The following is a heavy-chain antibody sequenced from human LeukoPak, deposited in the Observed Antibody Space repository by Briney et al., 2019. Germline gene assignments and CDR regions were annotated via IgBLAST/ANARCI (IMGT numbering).Heavy chain of an antibody. Sequence: SETLSLTCTVSGGSISSSSYYWGWIRQPPGKGLEWIGSIYYSGSTYYNPSLKSRVTISVDTSKNQFSLKLSSVTAADTAVYYCARIRYSSSWAFDYWGLGTLVTVSS. CDR1: GGSISSSSYY. D-gene: IGHD6-13*01. CDR2: IYYSGST. V-gene: IGHV4-39*07. J-gene: IGHJ4*02. CDR3: ARIRYSSSWAFDY.